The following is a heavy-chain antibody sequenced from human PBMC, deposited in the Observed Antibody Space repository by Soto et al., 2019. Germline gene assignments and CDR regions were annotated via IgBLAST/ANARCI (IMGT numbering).Heavy chain of an antibody. CDR1: GYTFSGYY. D-gene: IGHD3-9*01. CDR2: FNPNNGGT. V-gene: IGHV1-2*02. J-gene: IGHJ5*01. CDR3: RVTGVSKIDS. Sequence: QVQLVQSGAEVKKPGASVKVSCKASGYTFSGYYVHWVRQAPGQGLESMGWFNPNNGGTDSVQKFQGRVTMTGDTSISTAYMELNRLTSDDTAIYFCRVTGVSKIDSWGQGTLVTVSS.